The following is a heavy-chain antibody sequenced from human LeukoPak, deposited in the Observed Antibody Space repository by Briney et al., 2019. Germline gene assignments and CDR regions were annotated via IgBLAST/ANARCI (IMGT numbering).Heavy chain of an antibody. CDR1: GFTFSSYW. CDR2: IKQDGSEK. CDR3: AREGGMVVALGGCFDY. J-gene: IGHJ4*02. Sequence: GGSLRLSCAASGFTFSSYWMSWVRQAPGKGLEWVANIKQDGSEKYYVDSVKGRFTISRDNAKNSLYLQMNSLRAEDTAVYYCAREGGMVVALGGCFDYWGQGTLVTVSS. V-gene: IGHV3-7*01. D-gene: IGHD2-15*01.